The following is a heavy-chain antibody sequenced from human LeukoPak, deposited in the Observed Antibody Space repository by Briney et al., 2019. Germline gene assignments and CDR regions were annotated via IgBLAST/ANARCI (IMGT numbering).Heavy chain of an antibody. D-gene: IGHD3-22*01. CDR3: AKEGDYYDSSSYFDY. CDR2: INHSGST. CDR1: GGSISSYY. Sequence: SETLSLTCTVSGGSISSYYWSWIRQPPGKGLEWIGEINHSGSTNYNPSIKSRVTISVDTSKNQFSLNLTSVTAADTAVYYCAKEGDYYDSSSYFDYWGQGTLVTVSS. J-gene: IGHJ4*02. V-gene: IGHV4-34*01.